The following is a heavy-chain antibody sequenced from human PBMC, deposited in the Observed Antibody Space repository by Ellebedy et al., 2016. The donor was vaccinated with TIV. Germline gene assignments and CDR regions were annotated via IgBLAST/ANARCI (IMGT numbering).Heavy chain of an antibody. V-gene: IGHV1-2*04. CDR2: INPNSGGT. Sequence: ASVKVSXXASGYTFTGYYMHWVRQAPGQGLEWMGWINPNSGGTNYAQKFQGWVTMTRDTSISTAYMELSRLRSDDTAVYYCARSQYYYYMDVWGKGTTVTVSS. J-gene: IGHJ6*03. CDR1: GYTFTGYY. CDR3: ARSQYYYYMDV.